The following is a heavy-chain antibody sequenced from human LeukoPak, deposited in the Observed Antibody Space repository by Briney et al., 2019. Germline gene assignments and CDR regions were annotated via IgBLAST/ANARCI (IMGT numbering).Heavy chain of an antibody. D-gene: IGHD5-12*01. Sequence: RGSLRLSCAASGFTFSSYDMRWVCDTPREGLEWGSYIISSGSTIYYADSVKGRFTISRDNAKNSLYLQMNSLRAEDTAVYYCVRELRDIVATTFDYWGQGTLVTVSS. V-gene: IGHV3-48*03. CDR3: VRELRDIVATTFDY. CDR1: GFTFSSYD. J-gene: IGHJ4*02. CDR2: IISSGSTI.